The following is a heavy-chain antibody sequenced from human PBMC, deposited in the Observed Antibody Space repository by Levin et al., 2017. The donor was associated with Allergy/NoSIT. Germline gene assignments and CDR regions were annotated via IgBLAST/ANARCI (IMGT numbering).Heavy chain of an antibody. J-gene: IGHJ6*02. D-gene: IGHD6-19*01. Sequence: SVKVSCKASGGTFSSYAISWVRQAPGQGLEWMGGIIPIFGTANYAQKFQGRVTITADKSTSTAYMELSSLRSEDTAVYYCASSFVPPNSSGWPTRLAYYYYGMDVWGQGTTVTVSS. CDR2: IIPIFGTA. V-gene: IGHV1-69*06. CDR1: GGTFSSYA. CDR3: ASSFVPPNSSGWPTRLAYYYYGMDV.